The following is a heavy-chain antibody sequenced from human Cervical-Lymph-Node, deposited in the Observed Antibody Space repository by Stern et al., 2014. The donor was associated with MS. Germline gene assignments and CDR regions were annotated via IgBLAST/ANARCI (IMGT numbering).Heavy chain of an antibody. D-gene: IGHD6-19*01. CDR3: AREVAGHRLGMMDV. J-gene: IGHJ6*02. CDR1: GYTFISYY. CDR2: INPSGGST. Sequence: QLVQSGAEVKTPGASVKLSCKASGYTFISYYMHWVRQAPGQGLEWMGIINPSGGSTSYAQKFQGRVTMTRDTSTNTVYMELSSLRSEDTAVYYCAREVAGHRLGMMDVWGQGTSVTVS. V-gene: IGHV1-46*01.